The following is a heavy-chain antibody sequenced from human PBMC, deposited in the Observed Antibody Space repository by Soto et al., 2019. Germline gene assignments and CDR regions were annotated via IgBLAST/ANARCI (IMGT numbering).Heavy chain of an antibody. CDR1: GGSISVSGYY. CDR2: LYFSGRT. Sequence: SETLSLTCTVSGGSISVSGYYWGWIRQPPGKGLEWIGSLYFSGRTYYNPSLKGRVTISEDTSKNQFSLKLSSVTAADTAVYYCATYGDDARYFDYWGQGTLVTVSS. V-gene: IGHV4-39*01. D-gene: IGHD4-17*01. CDR3: ATYGDDARYFDY. J-gene: IGHJ4*02.